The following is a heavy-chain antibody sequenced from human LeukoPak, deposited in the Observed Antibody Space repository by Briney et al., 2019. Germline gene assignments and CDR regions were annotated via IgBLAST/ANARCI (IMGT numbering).Heavy chain of an antibody. D-gene: IGHD2-15*01. CDR3: ARQADNNWFDS. J-gene: IGHJ5*01. Sequence: GASVNVSCKASGYIFTGYYLHRVRQAPGQGLEWVGWINPNSGATRYAQNFQGRVTMTRDTSVSTAYMELSRLRSDDTAVFYCARQADNNWFDSWGRGTLVTVSS. CDR2: INPNSGAT. V-gene: IGHV1-2*02. CDR1: GYIFTGYY.